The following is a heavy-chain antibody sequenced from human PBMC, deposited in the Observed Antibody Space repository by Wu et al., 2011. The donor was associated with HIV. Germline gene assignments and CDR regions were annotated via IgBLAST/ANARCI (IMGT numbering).Heavy chain of an antibody. CDR1: GYTLRKYA. CDR3: ARDPYSSSFYYYYFMDV. CDR2: INPHSGGT. Sequence: QVQLVQSGAEVREPGSSVKVSCKASGYTLRKYAFSWLRQAPGQGLEWMGWINPHSGGTNFAQKFQGRVTMTRDTSITTAYMELSRLRSDDTAVYYCARDPYSSSFYYYYFMDVWGKGTTVTVSS. D-gene: IGHD6-6*01. V-gene: IGHV1-2*02. J-gene: IGHJ6*03.